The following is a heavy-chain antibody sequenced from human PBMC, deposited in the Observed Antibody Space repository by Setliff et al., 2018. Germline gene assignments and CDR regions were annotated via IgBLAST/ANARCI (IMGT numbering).Heavy chain of an antibody. Sequence: NPSETLSLTCSVSGGSISSGSDYWTWIRQPAGKGLEWIGHIYTSGSTKYNSSLKSRVSISVDTSKNQFSLKLSSVTAADTAVYYCARAISGWFSAHYYYMDVWGKGTTVTVSS. D-gene: IGHD6-19*01. V-gene: IGHV4-61*09. CDR3: ARAISGWFSAHYYYMDV. J-gene: IGHJ6*03. CDR2: IYTSGST. CDR1: GGSISSGSDY.